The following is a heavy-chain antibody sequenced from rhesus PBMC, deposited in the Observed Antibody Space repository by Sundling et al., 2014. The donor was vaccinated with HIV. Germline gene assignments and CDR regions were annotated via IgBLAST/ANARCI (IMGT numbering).Heavy chain of an antibody. V-gene: IGHV4-93*01. D-gene: IGHD2-8*01. CDR3: ARKGGYCSGGVCFLNVNYGLDS. CDR2: IYGSSGST. Sequence: QVQLQESGPAVVKPSETLSLTCAVSGGSISSHNWWSWIRQSPGKGLEWIGSIYGSSGSTEYNPSVKSRVTISKDTSKNQFSLKVNSVTATDTAVYYCARKGGYCSGGVCFLNVNYGLDSWGQGVVVTVSS. CDR1: GGSISSHNW. J-gene: IGHJ6*01.